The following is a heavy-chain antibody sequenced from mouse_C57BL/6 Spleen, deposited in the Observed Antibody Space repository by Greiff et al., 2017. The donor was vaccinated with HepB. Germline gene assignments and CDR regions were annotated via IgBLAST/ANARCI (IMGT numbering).Heavy chain of an antibody. J-gene: IGHJ4*01. Sequence: VQVVESGPGLVAPSQSLSITCTVSGFSLTSYGVHWVRQPPGKGLEWLVVIWSDGSTTYNSALKSRLSISKDNSKSQVFLKMNSLQTDDTAMYYCARHAGRTGYYAMDYWGQGTSVTVSS. V-gene: IGHV2-6-1*01. CDR1: GFSLTSYG. CDR2: IWSDGST. CDR3: ARHAGRTGYYAMDY. D-gene: IGHD3-3*01.